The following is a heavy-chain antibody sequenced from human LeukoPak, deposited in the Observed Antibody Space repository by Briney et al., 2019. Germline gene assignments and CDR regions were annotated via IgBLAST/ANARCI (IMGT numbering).Heavy chain of an antibody. D-gene: IGHD5-18*01. J-gene: IGHJ6*03. CDR3: ARQKRYTAIFYYYYMDV. CDR1: GGSFSGYY. V-gene: IGHV4-34*01. CDR2: INHSGST. Sequence: SETLSLTCAVSGGSFSGYYWNWIRQSPGKGLEWIGEINHSGSTNYNPSLKSRVTISVDTSKNQFSLKLSSVTAADTAVYYCARQKRYTAIFYYYYMDVWGKGTTVTISS.